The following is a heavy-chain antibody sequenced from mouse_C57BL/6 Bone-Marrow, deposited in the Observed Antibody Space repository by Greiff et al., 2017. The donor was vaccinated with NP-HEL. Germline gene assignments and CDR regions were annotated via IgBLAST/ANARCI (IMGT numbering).Heavy chain of an antibody. CDR2: IRNKANGYTT. J-gene: IGHJ4*01. CDR3: ARSIYYDYADDPFYAMDY. Sequence: EVQRVEPGGGLVQPGGSLSLSCAASGFTFTDYYMSWVRQPPGKALEWLVFIRNKANGYTTEYSASVKGRFTISRDNSQSILYLQMNALRAEDSATYYCARSIYYDYADDPFYAMDYWGQGTSVTVSS. V-gene: IGHV7-3*01. D-gene: IGHD2-4*01. CDR1: GFTFTDYY.